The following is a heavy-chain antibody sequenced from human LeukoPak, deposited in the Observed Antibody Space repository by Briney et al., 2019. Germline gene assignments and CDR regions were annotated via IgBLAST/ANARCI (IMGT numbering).Heavy chain of an antibody. CDR1: RYTFTSYY. J-gene: IGHJ5*02. Sequence: ASVKVSCKASRYTFTSYYMYWVRQAPGQGLEWMGIINPSGDNTNYAQKFQGRVTMTRDMSTTTVYMELSSLRSEDTAVYYCARGPHRRTYDRDNWFDPWGQGTLVTVSS. CDR3: ARGPHRRTYDRDNWFDP. D-gene: IGHD3-3*01. V-gene: IGHV1-46*01. CDR2: INPSGDNT.